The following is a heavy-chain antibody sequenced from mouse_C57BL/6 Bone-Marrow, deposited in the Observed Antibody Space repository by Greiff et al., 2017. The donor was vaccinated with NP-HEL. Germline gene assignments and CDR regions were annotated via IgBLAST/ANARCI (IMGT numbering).Heavy chain of an antibody. D-gene: IGHD1-1*01. Sequence: VKQSCKASGYTFTSYWMHWVKQRPGQGLEWIGEIDPSDSYTNYNQKFKGKSTLTVDKSSSTAYMQLSSLTSEDSAVYYCARGYYGSSLDYWGQGTTLTVSS. CDR3: ARGYYGSSLDY. J-gene: IGHJ2*01. CDR1: GYTFTSYW. CDR2: IDPSDSYT. V-gene: IGHV1-69*01.